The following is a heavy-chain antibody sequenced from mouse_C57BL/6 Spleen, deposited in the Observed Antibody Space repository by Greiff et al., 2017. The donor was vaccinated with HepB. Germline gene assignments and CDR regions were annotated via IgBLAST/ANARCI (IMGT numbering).Heavy chain of an antibody. D-gene: IGHD2-10*02. J-gene: IGHJ4*01. CDR1: GFTFSSYG. CDR3: ARRYDNYDAMDY. Sequence: EVKLMESGGDLVKPGGSLKLSCAASGFTFSSYGMSWVRQTPDKRLEWVATISSGGSYTYYPDSVKGRFTISRDNAKNTLYLQMSSLKSEDTAMYYCARRYDNYDAMDYWGQGTSVTVSS. V-gene: IGHV5-6*01. CDR2: ISSGGSYT.